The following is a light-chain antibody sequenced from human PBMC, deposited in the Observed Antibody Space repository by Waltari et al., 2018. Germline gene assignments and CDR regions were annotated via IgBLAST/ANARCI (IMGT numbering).Light chain of an antibody. CDR2: GAS. Sequence: ILLTQSPGTLSLSPGERATLSCRASQSVRNNYLAWYQQRPGQAPGLLIHGASRRATGIPDRFSGSGSGTDFTLTISRLEPEDFAVYFCQQYDTSPATFGQRTKLEI. CDR1: QSVRNNY. V-gene: IGKV3-20*01. J-gene: IGKJ2*01. CDR3: QQYDTSPAT.